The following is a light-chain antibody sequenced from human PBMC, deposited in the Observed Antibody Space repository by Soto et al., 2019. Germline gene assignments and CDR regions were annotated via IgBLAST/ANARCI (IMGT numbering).Light chain of an antibody. Sequence: SVLTQSPSASGSPGQSVTISCTGTKNDIGVYDFVSWYQHHPGKAPRLIIYEVVQRPSGVPDRFSGSKSGNTASLTVSGLQAADEADYFCKSYAGSNTYVFGSGTKVTV. CDR3: KSYAGSNTYV. CDR1: KNDIGVYDF. CDR2: EVV. J-gene: IGLJ1*01. V-gene: IGLV2-8*01.